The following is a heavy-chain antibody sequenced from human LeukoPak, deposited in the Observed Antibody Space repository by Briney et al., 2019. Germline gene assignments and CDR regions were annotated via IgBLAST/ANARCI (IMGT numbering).Heavy chain of an antibody. CDR1: GGSISSGSYY. CDR3: ARGLRGSPGVDY. V-gene: IGHV4-61*02. J-gene: IGHJ4*02. Sequence: SETLSLTCTVSGGSISSGSYYWSWIRQPAGKGLEWIGRIYTSGSTNYNPSLKSRVTISVDRSKNQFSLKLSSVTAADTAVYYCARGLRGSPGVDYWGQGTLVTVSS. CDR2: IYTSGST. D-gene: IGHD4-17*01.